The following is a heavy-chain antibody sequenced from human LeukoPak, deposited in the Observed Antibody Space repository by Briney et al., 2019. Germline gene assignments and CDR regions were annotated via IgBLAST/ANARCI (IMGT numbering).Heavy chain of an antibody. CDR3: ARARNDYDSNGFSLLEY. CDR1: GFTFGTYG. CDR2: IWYDGSNI. Sequence: PGRSLRLSCAASGFTFGTYGMHWVRQAPGKGLEWVAVIWYDGSNIWYADSVKGRFTISRDNSKNTLYLQMNSLRAEDTALYYCARARNDYDSNGFSLLEYWGQGTLVTVSS. V-gene: IGHV3-33*01. D-gene: IGHD3-22*01. J-gene: IGHJ4*02.